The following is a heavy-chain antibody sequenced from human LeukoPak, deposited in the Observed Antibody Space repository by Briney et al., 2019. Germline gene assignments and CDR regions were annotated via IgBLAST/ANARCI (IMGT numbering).Heavy chain of an antibody. CDR2: IYSGGST. J-gene: IGHJ4*02. CDR3: ATPLSTAMVNDY. CDR1: GFTVSSNY. V-gene: IGHV3-53*01. Sequence: QPGGSLRVSCAASGFTVSSNYMSWVRQAPGKGLEWVSVIYSGGSTYYADSVKGRFTISRDNSKNTLYLQMNSLRAEDTAVYYCATPLSTAMVNDYWGQGTLVTVSS. D-gene: IGHD5-18*01.